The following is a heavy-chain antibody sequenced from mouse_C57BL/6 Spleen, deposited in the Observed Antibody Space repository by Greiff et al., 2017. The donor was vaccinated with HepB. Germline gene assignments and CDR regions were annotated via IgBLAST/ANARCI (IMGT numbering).Heavy chain of an antibody. J-gene: IGHJ3*01. CDR1: GYTFTDYE. CDR2: IDPETGGT. CDR3: TRRLFAY. D-gene: IGHD3-2*02. Sequence: LVESGAELVRPGASVTLSCKASGYTFTDYEMHWVKQTPVHGLEWIGAIDPETGGTAYNQKFKGKAILTADKSSSTAYMELRSLTSEDSAVYYCTRRLFAYWGQGTLVTVSA. V-gene: IGHV1-15*01.